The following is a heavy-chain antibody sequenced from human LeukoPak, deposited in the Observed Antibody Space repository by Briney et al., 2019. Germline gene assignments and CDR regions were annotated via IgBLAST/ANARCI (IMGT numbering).Heavy chain of an antibody. Sequence: ASVKVSCKASGYTLTGYYMHWVRQAPGQGLEWMGRINPNSGGTNYAQKFQGRVTMTRDTSISTAYMELSRLRSDDTAVYYCAREAGFGVVNVDYWGKGTLVTVSS. J-gene: IGHJ4*02. D-gene: IGHD3-3*01. CDR3: AREAGFGVVNVDY. V-gene: IGHV1-2*06. CDR2: INPNSGGT. CDR1: GYTLTGYY.